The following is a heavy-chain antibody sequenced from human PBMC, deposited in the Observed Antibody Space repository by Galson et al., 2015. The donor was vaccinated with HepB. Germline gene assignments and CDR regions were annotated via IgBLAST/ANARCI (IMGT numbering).Heavy chain of an antibody. CDR2: IIPIFGTA. CDR3: AADRGGYYGSGSYYY. J-gene: IGHJ4*02. CDR1: GGTFSSYA. D-gene: IGHD3-10*01. Sequence: SVKVSCKASGGTFSSYAISWVRQAPGQGLEWMGGIIPIFGTANYAQKFQGRVTITRDMSTSTAYMELSSLRSEDTAVYYCAADRGGYYGSGSYYYWGQGTLVTVSS. V-gene: IGHV1-69*05.